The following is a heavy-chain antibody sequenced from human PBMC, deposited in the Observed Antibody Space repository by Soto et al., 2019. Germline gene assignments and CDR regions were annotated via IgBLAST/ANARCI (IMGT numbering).Heavy chain of an antibody. Sequence: GASVKFSCKASGYSFTSYGITWVRQAPGQGLEWMGWISNYNGNTYYAQRLQGRVIMTTDTSSSTAYMELRSLRSDDTAVYYCARPEYGDDSFYYYGMDIWGQGTTVTVSS. CDR2: ISNYNGNT. V-gene: IGHV1-18*01. D-gene: IGHD4-17*01. J-gene: IGHJ6*02. CDR1: GYSFTSYG. CDR3: ARPEYGDDSFYYYGMDI.